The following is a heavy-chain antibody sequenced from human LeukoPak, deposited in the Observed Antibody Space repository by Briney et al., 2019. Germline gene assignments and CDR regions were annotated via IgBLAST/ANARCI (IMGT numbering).Heavy chain of an antibody. Sequence: GGSLRLSCAASGFTFSSYWMSWVRQAPGKGLEWVANIKQDGSEKYYVDSVKGRFTISRDNAKNSLYLQMNSLRAEDTAVYYCARLYSYGQYYFDYWGQGTLVTVSS. CDR3: ARLYSYGQYYFDY. J-gene: IGHJ4*02. CDR1: GFTFSSYW. D-gene: IGHD5-18*01. V-gene: IGHV3-7*01. CDR2: IKQDGSEK.